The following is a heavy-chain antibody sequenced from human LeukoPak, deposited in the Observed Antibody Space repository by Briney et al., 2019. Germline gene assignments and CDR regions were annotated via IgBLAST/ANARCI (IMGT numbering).Heavy chain of an antibody. V-gene: IGHV1-69*05. CDR3: ARVSSTTYYYYMDV. Sequence: ASVKVSCKASGGTFSSYAISWVRQAPGQGLEWMGGIIPIFGTANYAQKFQGRVAITTDESTSTACMELSSLRSEDTAVYYCARVSSTTYYYYMDVWGKGTTVTVSS. CDR1: GGTFSSYA. D-gene: IGHD2-2*01. CDR2: IIPIFGTA. J-gene: IGHJ6*03.